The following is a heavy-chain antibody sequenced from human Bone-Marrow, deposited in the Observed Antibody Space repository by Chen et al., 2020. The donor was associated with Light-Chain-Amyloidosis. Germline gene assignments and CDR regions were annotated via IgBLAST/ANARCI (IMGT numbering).Heavy chain of an antibody. CDR2: IWYDGSNK. D-gene: IGHD6-6*01. V-gene: IGHV3-33*01. J-gene: IGHJ6*02. CDR1: GFTFSSYG. Sequence: QVQLVESGGGVVQPGRSLRLSCAASGFTFSSYGMHWVRQAPGKGLEWVAVIWYDGSNKCYADSVKGRFTISRDNSKNTLYLQMNSLRAEDTAVYYCARSPFDSSSSLYYYYYGMDVWGQGTTVTVSS. CDR3: ARSPFDSSSSLYYYYYGMDV.